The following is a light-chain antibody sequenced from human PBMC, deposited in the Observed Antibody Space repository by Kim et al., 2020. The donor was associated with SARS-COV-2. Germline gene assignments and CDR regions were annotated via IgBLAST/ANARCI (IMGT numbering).Light chain of an antibody. V-gene: IGLV1-44*01. CDR1: SSNIAGNS. Sequence: GQRVTSSWSGSSSNIAGNSVNWYQQVPGSDPKVLIYATDQRPSGVPDRISGSKSATSASLAISGLLSDDEGDYYCAAWDDSLKMHVFGPGTKVTVL. CDR3: AAWDDSLKMHV. CDR2: ATD. J-gene: IGLJ1*01.